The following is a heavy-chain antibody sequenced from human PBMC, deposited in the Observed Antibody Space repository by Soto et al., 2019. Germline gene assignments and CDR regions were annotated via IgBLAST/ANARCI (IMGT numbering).Heavy chain of an antibody. CDR2: ISWNSGSI. D-gene: IGHD6-6*01. J-gene: IGHJ6*02. CDR3: AKDIGPARPDYYYGMDV. V-gene: IGHV3-9*01. CDR1: GFTFDDYA. Sequence: EVQLVESGGGLVQPGRSLRLSCAASGFTFDDYAMHWVRQAPGKGLEWVSGISWNSGSIGYADSVKGRFTISRDNAKNSLYLQMNSLRAEDTDLYYCAKDIGPARPDYYYGMDVWGQGTTVTVAS.